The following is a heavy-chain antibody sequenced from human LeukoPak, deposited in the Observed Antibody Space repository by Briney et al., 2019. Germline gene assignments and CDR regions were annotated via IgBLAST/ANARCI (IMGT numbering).Heavy chain of an antibody. CDR1: GFTFTSYA. J-gene: IGHJ4*02. CDR3: AKEGSNGDFDY. Sequence: GGSLRLSCAASGFTFTSYAMSWVRQAPGKGLEWVTVISYDGSNKYYGDSVKGRFTISRDNSKNTLYLKMNSLRAEDTAVYYCAKEGSNGDFDYWGQGTLVTVSS. D-gene: IGHD1-26*01. CDR2: ISYDGSNK. V-gene: IGHV3-30*18.